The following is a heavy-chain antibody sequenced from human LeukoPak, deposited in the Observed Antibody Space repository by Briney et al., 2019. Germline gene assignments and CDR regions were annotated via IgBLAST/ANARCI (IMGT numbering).Heavy chain of an antibody. Sequence: GGSLRLSCTASGFTVSSNSMSWVRQAPGKGLEWVSGINWNGGSTGYADSVKGRFTISRDNAKNSLYLQMNSLRAEDTAVYYCAELGITMIGGVWGKGTTVTISS. CDR1: GFTVSSNS. J-gene: IGHJ6*04. V-gene: IGHV3-20*04. D-gene: IGHD3-10*02. CDR2: INWNGGST. CDR3: AELGITMIGGV.